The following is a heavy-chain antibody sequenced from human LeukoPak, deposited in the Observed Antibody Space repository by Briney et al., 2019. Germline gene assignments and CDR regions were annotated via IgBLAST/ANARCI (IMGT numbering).Heavy chain of an antibody. CDR1: GFTFSSYG. V-gene: IGHV3-7*01. CDR3: ARDLLVGGSGYHY. CDR2: IKQDGSEK. Sequence: GGSLRLSCAASGFTFSSYGMHWVRQAPGKGLEWVANIKQDGSEKYYVDSVKGRFIISRDNAKNSLYLQMNSLRAEDTAVYYCARDLLVGGSGYHYWGQGTLVTVSS. D-gene: IGHD3-22*01. J-gene: IGHJ4*02.